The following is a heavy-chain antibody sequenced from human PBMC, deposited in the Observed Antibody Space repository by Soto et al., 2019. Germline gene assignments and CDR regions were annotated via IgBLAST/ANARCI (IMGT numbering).Heavy chain of an antibody. CDR2: IGVGSGSP. CDR1: GFTFTNSA. J-gene: IGHJ4*02. CDR3: ARSYYYDSSGYFGY. D-gene: IGHD3-22*01. Sequence: ASVKVSCKASGFTFTNSAVHWVRQARGQRLEWIGWIGVGSGSPNYAQKFQGRVTITADESTSTAHMELSSLRSEDTAVYYCARSYYYDSSGYFGYWGQGTLVTVSS. V-gene: IGHV1-58*01.